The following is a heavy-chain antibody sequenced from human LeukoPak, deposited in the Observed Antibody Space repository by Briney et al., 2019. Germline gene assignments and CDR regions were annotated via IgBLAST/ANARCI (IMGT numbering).Heavy chain of an antibody. CDR1: GFNFNTYG. J-gene: IGHJ4*02. V-gene: IGHV3-23*01. CDR2: VIPSGGST. CDR3: AKRAVSGLYYFDY. Sequence: GGSLRLSCAASGFNFNTYGMSWVRQAPGKGLEWVSSVIPSGGSTFYADSVKGRFTISRDNSKGTLFLQMNSLRAEDTAVYYCAKRAVSGLYYFDYWGQGTLVTVSS. D-gene: IGHD6-19*01.